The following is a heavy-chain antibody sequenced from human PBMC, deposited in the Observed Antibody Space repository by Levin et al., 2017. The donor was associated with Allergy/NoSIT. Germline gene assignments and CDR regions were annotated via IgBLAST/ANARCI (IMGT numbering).Heavy chain of an antibody. CDR2: IKQDGSEK. D-gene: IGHD3-22*01. J-gene: IGHJ4*02. CDR1: GFTFSRYW. CDR3: ARDRDSSGYYGGY. V-gene: IGHV3-7*01. Sequence: SCAASGFTFSRYWMNWVRQAPGKGLEWVANIKQDGSEKYYVDSVKGRFTISRDNAKNSLYLQMNSLRAEDTAVYYCARDRDSSGYYGGYWGQGTLVTVSS.